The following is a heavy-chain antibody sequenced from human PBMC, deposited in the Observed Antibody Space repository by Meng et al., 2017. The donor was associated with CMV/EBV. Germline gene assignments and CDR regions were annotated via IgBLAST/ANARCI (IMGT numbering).Heavy chain of an antibody. D-gene: IGHD3-3*01. Sequence: ASVKVFCKASGYTFTSYDINWVRQATGQGLEWMGWMNPNSGNTGYAQKFQGRVTMTRNTSISTAYMELSSLRSEDTAVYYCARGRFWSGYQRRGYYYGMDVWGQGTTVTVSS. J-gene: IGHJ6*02. V-gene: IGHV1-8*01. CDR1: GYTFTSYD. CDR3: ARGRFWSGYQRRGYYYGMDV. CDR2: MNPNSGNT.